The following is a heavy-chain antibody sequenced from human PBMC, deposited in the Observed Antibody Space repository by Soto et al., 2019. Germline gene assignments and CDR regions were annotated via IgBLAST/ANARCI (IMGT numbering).Heavy chain of an antibody. D-gene: IGHD2-2*01. CDR3: ARESDHPSAYFDY. Sequence: GGSLRLSCAASGFTFPQNSMNWVRQAPGKGLEWVSSISSTTNYIYYGGSRKGRFTISRDNAKYSLYMEMNSQRAEDTAVYYGARESDHPSAYFDYWGPGTLVTVSS. V-gene: IGHV3-21*06. J-gene: IGHJ4*02. CDR2: ISSTTNYI. CDR1: GFTFPQNS.